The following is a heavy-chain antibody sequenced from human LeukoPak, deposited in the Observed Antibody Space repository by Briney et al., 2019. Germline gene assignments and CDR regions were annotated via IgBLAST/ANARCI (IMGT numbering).Heavy chain of an antibody. J-gene: IGHJ3*02. V-gene: IGHV4-34*01. CDR2: INHSGST. CDR3: ASSLLTADAFDI. CDR1: GWTFSGYY. D-gene: IGHD3-9*01. Sequence: PSETLSLTCAVYGWTFSGYYWSWLRQPPGKGLEWIGEINHSGSTNYNPSLKSRFTISIDTSKNQFSLKLSCVSAADTAVYYCASSLLTADAFDIWGQGTMVTVSS.